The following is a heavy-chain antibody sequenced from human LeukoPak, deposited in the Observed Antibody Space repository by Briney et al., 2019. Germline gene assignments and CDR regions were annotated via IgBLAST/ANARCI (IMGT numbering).Heavy chain of an antibody. J-gene: IGHJ1*01. Sequence: ASVKVSCKASGYTFTTYGISWVRQAPGQGLEWMGWIIAYSGHTNYAQKFQGRVTMTTDTSTSTAYMDLGSLRSDDTAVYYCARASVVAAGTRYFLHWGQGTLVTVSS. CDR3: ARASVVAAGTRYFLH. CDR1: GYTFTTYG. V-gene: IGHV1-18*01. CDR2: IIAYSGHT. D-gene: IGHD6-13*01.